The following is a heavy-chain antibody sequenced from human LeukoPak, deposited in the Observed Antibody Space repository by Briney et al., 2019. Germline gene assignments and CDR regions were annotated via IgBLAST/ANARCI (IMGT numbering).Heavy chain of an antibody. D-gene: IGHD3-10*01. CDR1: GNSFTNYW. V-gene: IGHV5-51*01. CDR3: ARKSSPLWFGELLSHDFDY. Sequence: GESLKISCKGSGNSFTNYWIGWVRQMPGKGLEWMGVIYPGDSDTRYSPSFQGQVTISADKSISTAYLQWSSLKASDTAMYYCARKSSPLWFGELLSHDFDYWGQGTLVSVS. CDR2: IYPGDSDT. J-gene: IGHJ4*02.